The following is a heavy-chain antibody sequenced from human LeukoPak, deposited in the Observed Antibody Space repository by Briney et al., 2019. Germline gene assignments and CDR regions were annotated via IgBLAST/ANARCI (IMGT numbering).Heavy chain of an antibody. CDR2: IYYSGST. Sequence: SETLSLTCTVSGGSISSYYWSWIRQPLGKGLEWIGYIYYSGSTNYNPSLKSRVTISVDTSKNQFSLKLSSVTAADTAVYYCARNRDYYYYYMDVWGKGTTVTVSS. CDR3: ARNRDYYYYYMDV. CDR1: GGSISSYY. J-gene: IGHJ6*03. V-gene: IGHV4-59*01. D-gene: IGHD1-14*01.